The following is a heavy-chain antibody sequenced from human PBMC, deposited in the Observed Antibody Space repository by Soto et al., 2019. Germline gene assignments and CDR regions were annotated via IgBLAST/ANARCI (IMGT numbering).Heavy chain of an antibody. J-gene: IGHJ5*02. V-gene: IGHV4-59*01. CDR2: IYSSGST. Sequence: SETLSLTCTVSGGSISSYYWSCIRQPPGKGLEWIGYIYSSGSTNYNPSLKSRVTISVDTSKNQFSLKLSSVTAADTAVYYCASYAMGTVGWLDPWGQGTLVTVSS. CDR1: GGSISSYY. CDR3: ASYAMGTVGWLDP. D-gene: IGHD2-8*01.